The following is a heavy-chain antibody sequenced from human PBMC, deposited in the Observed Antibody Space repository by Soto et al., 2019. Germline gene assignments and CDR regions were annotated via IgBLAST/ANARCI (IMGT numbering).Heavy chain of an antibody. Sequence: ASVKVSCKASGYTFTSYGISWVRQAPGQGLEWMGWISAYNGNTNYAQKLQGRVTMTTDTSTSTAYMELRSLRSDDTAVYYCARAPGDYYGSGSYTKTNNWFDPWGQGTMVTVSS. CDR3: ARAPGDYYGSGSYTKTNNWFDP. J-gene: IGHJ5*02. V-gene: IGHV1-18*01. D-gene: IGHD3-10*01. CDR2: ISAYNGNT. CDR1: GYTFTSYG.